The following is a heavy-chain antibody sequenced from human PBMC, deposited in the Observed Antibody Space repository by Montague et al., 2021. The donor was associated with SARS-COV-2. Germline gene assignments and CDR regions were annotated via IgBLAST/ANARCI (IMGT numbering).Heavy chain of an antibody. CDR2: IYWDDDK. CDR3: AHRRPGPGSYYFDY. CDR1: GFSLSTSGVG. V-gene: IGHV2-5*02. Sequence: PALVKPTQTLTLTCTFSGFSLSTSGVGVGWIRQPPGKALEWLALIYWDDDKRYSPSLKSRLTITKDTSKNQVVLTMTNVDPVDTATDYCAHRRPGPGSYYFDYWGQGTLVTVSS. J-gene: IGHJ4*02. D-gene: IGHD3-10*01.